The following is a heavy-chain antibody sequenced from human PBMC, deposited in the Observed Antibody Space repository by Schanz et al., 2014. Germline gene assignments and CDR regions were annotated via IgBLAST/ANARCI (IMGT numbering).Heavy chain of an antibody. CDR3: ARDQSPYTNSSDVRYFDN. CDR1: GYSFTPFP. D-gene: IGHD6-6*01. V-gene: IGHV1-18*01. J-gene: IGHJ4*02. Sequence: QVQLVQSWAEVKGPGASVKVSCKASGYSFTPFPIHWVRQAPGQGLEWMGWISPYNGNTNYAQKLQGRVTMTADTATSTAYMDLMSLRSDDTAVYYCARDQSPYTNSSDVRYFDNWGQGALGTVSS. CDR2: ISPYNGNT.